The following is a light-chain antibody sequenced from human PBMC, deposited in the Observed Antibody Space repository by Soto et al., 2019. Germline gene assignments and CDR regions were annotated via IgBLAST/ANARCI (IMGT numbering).Light chain of an antibody. V-gene: IGKV3-11*01. J-gene: IGKJ1*01. Sequence: EIVLTQSPGTLSLSPGERATLSCRASQSINGYLAWYQHKPGQAPRLLIDDASNRATGIPARFSGSGSGTDFTLTISSLEPEDFAVYYCQQRSNWPPWTFGQGTKVDIK. CDR2: DAS. CDR1: QSINGY. CDR3: QQRSNWPPWT.